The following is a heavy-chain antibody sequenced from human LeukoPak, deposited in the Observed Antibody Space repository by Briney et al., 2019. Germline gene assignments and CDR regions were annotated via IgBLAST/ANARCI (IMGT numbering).Heavy chain of an antibody. Sequence: SETLSLACTVSHYSISSNYYWGWIRQPPGKGLEWIGSIYHSGSTYYNPSLKSRVTISVDTSKNQFSLKLTSVTAADTAVYYCARSSGYMSYWGQGTLVTVSS. V-gene: IGHV4-38-2*02. CDR2: IYHSGST. CDR3: ARSSGYMSY. J-gene: IGHJ4*02. CDR1: HYSISSNYY. D-gene: IGHD3-22*01.